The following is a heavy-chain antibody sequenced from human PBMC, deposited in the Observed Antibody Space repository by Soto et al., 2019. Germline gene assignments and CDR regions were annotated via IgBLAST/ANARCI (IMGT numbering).Heavy chain of an antibody. Sequence: QVQLVQSGAEVKKPGASVKVSCKASGYTFTSYGISWVRQAPGQGLEWMGWLSAYNGNTNYAQKLQGRVTMTTDTPPSTAYMELRSLSSDDTAVYYCAGTHYSSSWYGELPYGMDVWGQGTTVTVSS. CDR2: LSAYNGNT. D-gene: IGHD6-13*01. CDR3: AGTHYSSSWYGELPYGMDV. CDR1: GYTFTSYG. J-gene: IGHJ6*02. V-gene: IGHV1-18*04.